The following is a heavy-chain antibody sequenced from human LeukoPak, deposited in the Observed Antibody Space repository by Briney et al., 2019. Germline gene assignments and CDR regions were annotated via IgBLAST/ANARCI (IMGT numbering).Heavy chain of an antibody. CDR3: ASSFYDSSGYDY. V-gene: IGHV4-59*01. CDR2: IYYSGST. J-gene: IGHJ4*02. CDR1: GGSISSYY. D-gene: IGHD3-22*01. Sequence: SETLSLTCTVSGGSISSYYWSWIRQPPGKGLEWIGYIYYSGSTNYNPSLKSRVTISVDTSKNQFSLKLSSVTAADTAVYYCASSFYDSSGYDYWGQGTLVTVSS.